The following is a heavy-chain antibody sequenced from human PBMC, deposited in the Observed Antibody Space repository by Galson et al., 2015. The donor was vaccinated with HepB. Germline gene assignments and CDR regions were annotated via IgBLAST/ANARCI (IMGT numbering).Heavy chain of an antibody. J-gene: IGHJ6*04. CDR1: GFTFSDYY. CDR3: ARDRAVGYFYGMDV. CDR2: ISSSSSNT. Sequence: SLRLSCAASGFTFSDYYMNWIRQAPGKGLEWVSYISSSSSNTNYTDSVKGRFTISRDNAKNSLYLQMNSLRADDTAVYYSARDRAVGYFYGMDVWGKGTTVTVSS. D-gene: IGHD1-26*01. V-gene: IGHV3-11*06.